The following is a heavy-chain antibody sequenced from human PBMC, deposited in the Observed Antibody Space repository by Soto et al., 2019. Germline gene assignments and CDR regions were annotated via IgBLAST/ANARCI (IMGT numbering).Heavy chain of an antibody. CDR2: INHSGGT. CDR3: ARAPGSTNFDY. J-gene: IGHJ4*02. V-gene: IGHV4-34*01. Sequence: SETLYLTCAVYCGSFSAYYRSWIRQPAGKGREWIGEINHSGGTSYNPSLKSRLTISVDTSKSQFSLKLTSVTAADRAVYYCARAPGSTNFDYWGQGTLVTVSS. CDR1: CGSFSAYY. D-gene: IGHD3-10*01.